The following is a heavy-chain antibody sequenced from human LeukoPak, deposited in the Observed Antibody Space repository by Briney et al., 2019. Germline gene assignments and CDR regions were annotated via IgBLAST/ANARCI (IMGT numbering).Heavy chain of an antibody. CDR2: IIPIFGTA. CDR3: ARPAFTDYVSGMDV. V-gene: IGHV1-69*13. CDR1: GGTFSSYA. D-gene: IGHD4-17*01. Sequence: ASVKVSCKASGGTFSSYAISWVRQAPGQGLEWMGGIIPIFGTANYAQKFQGRVTITADESTSTAYMELSSLRSGDTAVYYCARPAFTDYVSGMDVWGQGTTVTVSS. J-gene: IGHJ6*02.